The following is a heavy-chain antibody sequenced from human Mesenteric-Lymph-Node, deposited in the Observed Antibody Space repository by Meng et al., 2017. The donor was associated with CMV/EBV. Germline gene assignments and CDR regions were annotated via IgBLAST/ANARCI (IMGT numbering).Heavy chain of an antibody. Sequence: SETLSLTCTVSGGSISSYYWNWIRQPPGKGLEWIGFIYYSGSTDYNPSLKNRITISVDTSKNQFSLKLNSVTAADAAVYYCARTVNPRRGFYYGMDVWGQGTTVTVSS. J-gene: IGHJ6*02. CDR3: ARTVNPRRGFYYGMDV. V-gene: IGHV4-59*13. CDR2: IYYSGST. CDR1: GGSISSYY. D-gene: IGHD4-11*01.